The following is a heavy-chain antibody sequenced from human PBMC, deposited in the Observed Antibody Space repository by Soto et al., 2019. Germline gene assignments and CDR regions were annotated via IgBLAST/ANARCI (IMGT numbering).Heavy chain of an antibody. V-gene: IGHV3-21*01. CDR2: INGRGNYI. CDR3: VREDGKVGTNSAFDY. CDR1: GFTFSTYT. J-gene: IGHJ4*02. Sequence: PGGSLRLSYASSGFTFSTYTMNWVRQAPGKGLEWVSSINGRGNYIYYAESVKGRFTISRDNAKNSPYLQMDRLRAEDTALYYCVREDGKVGTNSAFDYWGLGALVTVAS. D-gene: IGHD1-26*01.